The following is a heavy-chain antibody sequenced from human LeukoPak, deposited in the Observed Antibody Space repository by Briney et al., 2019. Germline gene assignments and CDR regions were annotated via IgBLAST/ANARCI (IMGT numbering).Heavy chain of an antibody. CDR1: GYTFTSYY. J-gene: IGHJ6*02. V-gene: IGHV1-46*01. CDR2: INPSGGST. CDR3: ASTGGNSDYYYYGMDV. Sequence: VASVKVSCKASGYTFTSYYMHCVRHAPGQGLEWRGIINPSGGSTSYAQKFEGRVTMPRDTSTSTVYMELSSLRSEDTAVYYCASTGGNSDYYYYGMDVWGQGTTVTVSS. D-gene: IGHD4-23*01.